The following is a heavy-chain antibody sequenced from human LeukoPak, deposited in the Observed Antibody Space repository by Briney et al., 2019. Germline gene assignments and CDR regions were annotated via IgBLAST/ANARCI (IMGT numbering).Heavy chain of an antibody. CDR3: ARGPLRYFDWLFPYPSDY. CDR2: ISYDGSNK. V-gene: IGHV3-30*04. D-gene: IGHD3-9*01. J-gene: IGHJ4*02. CDR1: GFTFSSYA. Sequence: LPGGSLRLSCAASGFTFSSYAMHWVRQAPGKGLEWVAVISYDGSNKYYADSVKGRFTISRDNSKNTLYLQMNSLRAEDTAVYYCARGPLRYFDWLFPYPSDYWGQGTLVTVSS.